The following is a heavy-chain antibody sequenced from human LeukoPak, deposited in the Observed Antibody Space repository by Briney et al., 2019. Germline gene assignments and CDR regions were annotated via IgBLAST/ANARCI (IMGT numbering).Heavy chain of an antibody. J-gene: IGHJ4*02. D-gene: IGHD2-8*01. CDR2: IYYSGST. CDR1: GGSISSYY. Sequence: SETLSLTCTVSGGSISSYYRSWIRQPPGKGLEWIGYIYYSGSTNYNPSLKSRVTISVDTSKNQFSLKLSSVTAADTAVYYCAREAMARFDYWGQGTLVTVSS. CDR3: AREAMARFDY. V-gene: IGHV4-59*01.